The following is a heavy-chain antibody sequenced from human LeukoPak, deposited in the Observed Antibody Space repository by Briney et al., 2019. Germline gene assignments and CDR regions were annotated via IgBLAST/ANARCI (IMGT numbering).Heavy chain of an antibody. CDR3: ARTPNTYYYDSSGYLCTY. CDR1: GYTFTSYG. Sequence: ASVKVSCKASGYTFTSYGISWVRQAPGQGLEWMGWISAYNGNTNYAQKLQGRVTMTTDTSTSTAYMELRNLRSDDTAVYYCARTPNTYYYDSSGYLCTYWGQGTLVTVSS. V-gene: IGHV1-18*01. J-gene: IGHJ4*02. D-gene: IGHD3-22*01. CDR2: ISAYNGNT.